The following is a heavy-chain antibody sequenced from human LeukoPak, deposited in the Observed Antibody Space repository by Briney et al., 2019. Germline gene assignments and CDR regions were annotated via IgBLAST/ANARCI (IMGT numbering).Heavy chain of an antibody. CDR2: IWYDGSNK. J-gene: IGHJ6*02. CDR3: AKYASSTNYYFGLDV. Sequence: PGRSLRLSCTASGFTFSSYGMHWVRQAPGKGLEGVAVIWYDGSNKYYADSVKGRFTISRDNSKKTVYLQVNSLRAEDTAVYYCAKYASSTNYYFGLDVWGQGTTVTVSS. CDR1: GFTFSSYG. V-gene: IGHV3-33*06. D-gene: IGHD2-2*01.